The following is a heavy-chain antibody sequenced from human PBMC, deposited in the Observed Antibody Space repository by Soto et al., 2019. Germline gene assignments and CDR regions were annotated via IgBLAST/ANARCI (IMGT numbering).Heavy chain of an antibody. CDR1: GGSITSGDYY. Sequence: QVQLQESGPGLVKPSQTLSLTCTVSGGSITSGDYYWSWIRQPPGKVLEWIGYIPNSGRTYYNPSLRSGLSISVDTSKTQFSLKLTSVTAADTAVYYCARERLGADSSGDYWNYMDVWGQGTTVTVSS. CDR2: IPNSGRT. V-gene: IGHV4-30-4*01. J-gene: IGHJ6*02. CDR3: ARERLGADSSGDYWNYMDV. D-gene: IGHD3-22*01.